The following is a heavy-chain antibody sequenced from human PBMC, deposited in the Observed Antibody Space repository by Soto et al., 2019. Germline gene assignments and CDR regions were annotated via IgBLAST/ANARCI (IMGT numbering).Heavy chain of an antibody. Sequence: GGSLRLSCSASGFTFSSYSMNWVRQAPGKGLEWISYINSDSSVTNYADSVKGRVTISRDNAKDSLYLQMNSLRDEDTAVYYCARDHSILGVLGYWGPGTLVTVSS. CDR1: GFTFSSYS. CDR2: INSDSSVT. D-gene: IGHD1-26*01. J-gene: IGHJ4*02. CDR3: ARDHSILGVLGY. V-gene: IGHV3-48*02.